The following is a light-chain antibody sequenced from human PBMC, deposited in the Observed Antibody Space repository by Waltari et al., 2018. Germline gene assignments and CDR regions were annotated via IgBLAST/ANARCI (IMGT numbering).Light chain of an antibody. J-gene: IGLJ2*01. CDR3: SSFTDTHTLL. CDR1: SNDVGASNF. V-gene: IGLV2-14*03. Sequence: QSALTQPASVSGSPGQSITISCTGTSNDVGASNFVSWYQQHPGRAPQLMIYDVTERPSGISFRFPGSKSATTASLTISGLLPEDEAIYYCSSFTDTHTLLFGGGTTVTVL. CDR2: DVT.